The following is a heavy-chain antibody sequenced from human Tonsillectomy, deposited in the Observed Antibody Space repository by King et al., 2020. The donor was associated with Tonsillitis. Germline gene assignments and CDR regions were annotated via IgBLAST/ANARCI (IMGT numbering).Heavy chain of an antibody. CDR2: IYPGDSDT. CDR1: GYSFTSYW. Sequence: VQLVESGAEVKKPGESLKISCKGSGYSFTSYWIGWVRQMPGKGLEWMGIIYPGDSDTRYSPSFQGQVTISADKSISTAYLQWSSLKASDTAMYYCARPSGRYCSSTSCYGAYYYGMDVWGQGTTVTVSS. CDR3: ARPSGRYCSSTSCYGAYYYGMDV. V-gene: IGHV5-51*01. D-gene: IGHD2-2*01. J-gene: IGHJ6*02.